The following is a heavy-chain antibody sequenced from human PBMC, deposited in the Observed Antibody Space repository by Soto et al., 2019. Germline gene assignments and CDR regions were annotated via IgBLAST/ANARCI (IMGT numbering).Heavy chain of an antibody. Sequence: QVQLQESGPGLVKPSQTLSLTCTVSGDSISGGAYWSWIRQHPXXXLXXIGYIYYSGSTYYNPSLKSRLTXXXXXXXXXXXXXXXXXXXXXXXXXXXXXXXXXXXXXXXXSFEYWGRGTLVTVSS. CDR2: IYYSGST. CDR3: XXXXXXXXXXXXXXSFEY. V-gene: IGHV4-31*03. CDR1: GDSISGGAY. J-gene: IGHJ4*02.